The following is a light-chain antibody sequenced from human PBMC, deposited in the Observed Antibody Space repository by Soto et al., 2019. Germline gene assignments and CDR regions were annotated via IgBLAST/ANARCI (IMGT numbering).Light chain of an antibody. CDR2: QVT. CDR1: SSDIGGYYY. V-gene: IGLV2-14*01. J-gene: IGLJ3*02. CDR3: CSYAGSSTLL. Sequence: QAVLTQPASVSGSPGQSITISCTGTSSDIGGYYYVSWYQHHPGKAPKLLIYQVTNRPSRVSNRFSGSKSGNTASLTISGLQADDEADYFCCSYAGSSTLLFGGGTKVTVL.